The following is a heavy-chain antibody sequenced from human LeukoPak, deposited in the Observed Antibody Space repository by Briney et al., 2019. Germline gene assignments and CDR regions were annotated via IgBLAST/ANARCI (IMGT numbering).Heavy chain of an antibody. D-gene: IGHD6-19*01. V-gene: IGHV4-39*01. CDR2: IYYSGTT. Sequence: SETLSLTCTVSGGSISSSNYYWGWIRQPPGMGLEWIGSIYYSGTTYYNPSLESRVTVSVDTSKNQFSLRLTSVTAADTAVYYCARWDDSAWAFGNWGPGTLVTVSS. CDR1: GGSISSSNYY. J-gene: IGHJ4*02. CDR3: ARWDDSAWAFGN.